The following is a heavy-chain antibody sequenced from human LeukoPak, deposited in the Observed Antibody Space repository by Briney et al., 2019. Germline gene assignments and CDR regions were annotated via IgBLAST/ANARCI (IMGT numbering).Heavy chain of an antibody. J-gene: IGHJ4*02. V-gene: IGHV3-23*01. CDR3: AIAEQQWLLPFDY. CDR1: GVTFSNYA. Sequence: GGSLRLSCAASGVTFSNYAMSWVRQAPGKGLEWVSAISYTGFSTYYADSMKGRFTISRDNSKNTLYLQMNSLRVEDTAVYYCAIAEQQWLLPFDYWGQGTLVTVSS. CDR2: ISYTGFST. D-gene: IGHD6-19*01.